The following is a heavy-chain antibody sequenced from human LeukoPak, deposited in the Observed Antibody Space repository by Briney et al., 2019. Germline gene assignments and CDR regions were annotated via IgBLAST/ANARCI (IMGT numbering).Heavy chain of an antibody. CDR1: GYSFTSYW. CDR2: IYPGDSDT. J-gene: IGHJ6*02. Sequence: GESLKISCKGSGYSFTSYWIGWVRQMPGKGLEWMGIIYPGDSDTRYSPSFQGQVTISADKSISTAYLQWSSLKASDTAMYYCARLDILTDYYPRNGMDVWGQGTTVTVSS. D-gene: IGHD3-9*01. V-gene: IGHV5-51*01. CDR3: ARLDILTDYYPRNGMDV.